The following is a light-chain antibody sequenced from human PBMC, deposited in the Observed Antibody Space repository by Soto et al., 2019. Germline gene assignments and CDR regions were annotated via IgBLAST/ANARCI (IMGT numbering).Light chain of an antibody. CDR2: DVS. V-gene: IGLV2-14*01. CDR3: SSYTSSKTFV. J-gene: IGLJ1*01. Sequence: QSVLTQPASVSASPGQSITISCTGTSSDVGGYNYVSWYQQHPGKAPKLLIYDVSNRPSGVSDRFSGSKSGDTASLTISGLQAEDEADYYCSSYTSSKTFVFGTGTKVTVL. CDR1: SSDVGGYNY.